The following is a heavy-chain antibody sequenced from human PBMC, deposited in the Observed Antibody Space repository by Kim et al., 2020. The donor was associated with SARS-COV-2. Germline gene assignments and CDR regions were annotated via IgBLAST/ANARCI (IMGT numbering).Heavy chain of an antibody. D-gene: IGHD3-16*01. Sequence: GESLKISCKGSGYNFPSYWIGWVRQMPGKGLEWMGIIYLGDSDTRYSPSFQGQVTISADKSTTTAYLQWSSLKASDTAMYYCARSAGPYDYYFDYWGPGTLVTVSS. V-gene: IGHV5-51*01. J-gene: IGHJ4*02. CDR1: GYNFPSYW. CDR2: IYLGDSDT. CDR3: ARSAGPYDYYFDY.